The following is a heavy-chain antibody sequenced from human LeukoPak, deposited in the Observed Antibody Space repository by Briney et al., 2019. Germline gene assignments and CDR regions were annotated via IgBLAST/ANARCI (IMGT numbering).Heavy chain of an antibody. Sequence: SETLSLTCTVCGGSISSYYWSWIRQPAGKGLEWIGRIYTSGTTHYNPSLKSRVTMSVDTSKNQFSLKLSSVTAADTAVYYCARTPGYSSGWYSSWFDPWGQGTLVTVSS. V-gene: IGHV4-4*07. CDR1: GGSISSYY. CDR3: ARTPGYSSGWYSSWFDP. CDR2: IYTSGTT. J-gene: IGHJ5*02. D-gene: IGHD6-19*01.